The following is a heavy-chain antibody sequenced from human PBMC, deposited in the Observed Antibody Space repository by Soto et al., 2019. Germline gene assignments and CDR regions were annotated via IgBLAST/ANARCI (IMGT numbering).Heavy chain of an antibody. CDR2: LSANNGKT. J-gene: IGHJ4*02. V-gene: IGHV1-18*01. Sequence: QVQLVQSGAEVKKPGASVKVSCKASGYTFTSYGISWVRQAPGQGLEWMGWLSANNGKTNYAQKLQGRVTMTTDTSTSTAYMELRSLRSDATAVYYCARDLYCSVDSCYYVGGDSWGQGTLVTVSS. CDR3: ARDLYCSVDSCYYVGGDS. CDR1: GYTFTSYG. D-gene: IGHD2-15*01.